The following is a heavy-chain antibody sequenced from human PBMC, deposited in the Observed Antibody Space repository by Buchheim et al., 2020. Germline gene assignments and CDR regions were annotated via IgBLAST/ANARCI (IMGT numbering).Heavy chain of an antibody. CDR2: INHSGST. CDR1: GGSFSGYY. J-gene: IGHJ4*02. CDR3: ARGRPQGWFCSGGSCYSPYYFDY. V-gene: IGHV4-34*01. Sequence: QVQLQQWGAGLLKPSETLSLTCAVYGGSFSGYYWSWIRQPLGKGLEWIGEINHSGSTNYNPSLKSRVTISVDTSKNQFSLKLSSVTAADTAVYYCARGRPQGWFCSGGSCYSPYYFDYWGQGTL. D-gene: IGHD2-15*01.